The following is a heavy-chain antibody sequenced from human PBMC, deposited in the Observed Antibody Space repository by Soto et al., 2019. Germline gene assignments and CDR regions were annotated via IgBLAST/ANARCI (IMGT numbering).Heavy chain of an antibody. D-gene: IGHD6-6*01. CDR2: INPSGGST. Sequence: ASVKVSCKASGYTFTSYYMHWVRQAPGQGLEWMGIINPSGGSTSYAQKFQGRVTMTRDTSTSTVYMELSSLRSEDTAVYYCARATREGYSSSSRSGMDVWGQGTTVTVSS. CDR1: GYTFTSYY. V-gene: IGHV1-46*01. CDR3: ARATREGYSSSSRSGMDV. J-gene: IGHJ6*02.